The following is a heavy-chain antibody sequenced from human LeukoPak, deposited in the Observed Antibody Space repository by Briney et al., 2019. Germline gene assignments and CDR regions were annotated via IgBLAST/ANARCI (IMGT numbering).Heavy chain of an antibody. CDR2: FYYSGNT. CDR3: ARHPHYYYDNSAR. V-gene: IGHV4-39*01. Sequence: PSENLSLTCTVSGDSISSSNNYWGWIRQPPGKGLEWIGSFYYSGNTYYNPSLKSRVTISVDTSKNQLSLTLTSVSAADTAVYYCARHPHYYYDNSARWGQGTLVTVSS. J-gene: IGHJ4*02. D-gene: IGHD3-22*01. CDR1: GDSISSSNNY.